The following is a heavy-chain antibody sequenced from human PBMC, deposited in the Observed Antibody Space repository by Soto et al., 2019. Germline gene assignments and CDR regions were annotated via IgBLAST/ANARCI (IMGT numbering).Heavy chain of an antibody. CDR2: IIPIFGTA. Sequence: SVKVSCKASGGTFSSYAISWVRQAPGQGLEWMGGIIPIFGTANYAQKFQGRVTITADESTSTAYMELSSLRSEDTAVYYCARDQFRDYSGSSLYYGMGVWGQGTTVTVSS. CDR1: GGTFSSYA. J-gene: IGHJ6*02. D-gene: IGHD6-6*01. CDR3: ARDQFRDYSGSSLYYGMGV. V-gene: IGHV1-69*13.